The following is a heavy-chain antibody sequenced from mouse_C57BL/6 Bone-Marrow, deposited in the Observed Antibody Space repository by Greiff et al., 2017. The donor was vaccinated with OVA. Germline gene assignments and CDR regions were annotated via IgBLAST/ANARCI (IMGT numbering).Heavy chain of an antibody. V-gene: IGHV1-31*01. CDR1: GYSFTGYY. CDR2: IYPYNGVS. D-gene: IGHD2-4*01. Sequence: EVQRVESGPELVKPGASVKISCKASGYSFTGYYMHWVKQSHGNILDWIGYIYPYNGVSSYNQKFKGKATLTVDKSSSTAYMELRSLTSEDSAVYYCALSTMITKYAMDYWGQGTSVTVSS. J-gene: IGHJ4*01. CDR3: ALSTMITKYAMDY.